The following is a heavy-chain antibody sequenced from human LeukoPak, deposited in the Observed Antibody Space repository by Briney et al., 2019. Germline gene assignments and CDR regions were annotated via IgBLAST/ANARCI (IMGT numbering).Heavy chain of an antibody. D-gene: IGHD6-13*01. CDR2: DGSNK. Sequence: DGSNKYYADSVKGRFTISRDNSKNTLYLQMNSLRAEDTAVYYCARGFSTIAAAGTRALDFDYWGQGTLVTVSS. J-gene: IGHJ4*02. CDR3: ARGFSTIAAAGTRALDFDY. V-gene: IGHV3-30*01.